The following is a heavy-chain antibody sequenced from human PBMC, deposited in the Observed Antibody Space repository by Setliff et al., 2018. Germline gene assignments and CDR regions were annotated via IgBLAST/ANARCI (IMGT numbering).Heavy chain of an antibody. CDR3: ARNPDFLQYSFDL. CDR1: GGTFSDYY. J-gene: IGHJ2*01. CDR2: INHRGST. Sequence: PSETLSLTCAAYGGTFSDYYWTWIRQPPGKGLEWVGEINHRGSTNYNPSLKSRATISIDTSKSQFSLKLSSMTAADTALYYCARNPDFLQYSFDLWGRGTLVTVSS. D-gene: IGHD5-12*01. V-gene: IGHV4-34*01.